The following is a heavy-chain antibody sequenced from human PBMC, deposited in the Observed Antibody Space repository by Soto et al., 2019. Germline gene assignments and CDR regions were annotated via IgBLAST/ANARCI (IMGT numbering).Heavy chain of an antibody. J-gene: IGHJ4*02. Sequence: SETLSLTCTVSGGSISSDYWNWIRQPPGKGLEWIASIYYSGSTNSNPSLKSRLTISVDTSKNQFSLRLSSVTAADTAVYYCVRGFYDSGGYSSPFEYWGQGTLVTVSS. CDR3: VRGFYDSGGYSSPFEY. CDR2: IYYSGST. D-gene: IGHD3-22*01. V-gene: IGHV4-59*01. CDR1: GGSISSDY.